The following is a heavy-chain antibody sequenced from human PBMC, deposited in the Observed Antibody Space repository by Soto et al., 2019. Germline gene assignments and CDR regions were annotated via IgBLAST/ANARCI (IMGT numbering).Heavy chain of an antibody. Sequence: PSETLSLTSSVSGGSISSGYYWTWIRQHPGKGLEWIGYIYYSGNTYYNPSLKSRVTISVDTSKNQFSLKLSSVTAADTAVYYCASTDYVAYYMDVWGQGTTVTVSS. J-gene: IGHJ6*03. CDR3: ASTDYVAYYMDV. D-gene: IGHD3-10*02. V-gene: IGHV4-31*03. CDR1: GGSISSGYY. CDR2: IYYSGNT.